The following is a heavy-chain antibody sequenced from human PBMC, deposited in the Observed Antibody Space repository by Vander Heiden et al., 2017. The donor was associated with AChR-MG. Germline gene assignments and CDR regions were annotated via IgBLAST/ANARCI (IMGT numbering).Heavy chain of an antibody. V-gene: IGHV1-24*01. Sequence: QVQLVQSGAEVKKPGASVKVSCKASGSTLPDLAMHGVRQAPGKGLEWMGGFDPEDGETIYAQKFQGRVTMTEDTSTDTAYMELSSLRSEDTAVYYCATLYAFADYYYYGMDVWGQGTTVTVSS. CDR3: ATLYAFADYYYYGMDV. CDR2: FDPEDGET. D-gene: IGHD2-8*01. J-gene: IGHJ6*02. CDR1: GSTLPDLA.